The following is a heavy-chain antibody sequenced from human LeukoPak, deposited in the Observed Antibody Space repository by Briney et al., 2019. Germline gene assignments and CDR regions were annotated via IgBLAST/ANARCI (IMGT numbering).Heavy chain of an antibody. D-gene: IGHD1-26*01. J-gene: IGHJ4*02. CDR1: GFTFSNYA. CDR2: ISYDGTMT. Sequence: GRSLTLSCAASGFTFSNYAMHWVRQAPGKGLEWVSGISYDGTMTYYSDSLKGRFTNSRDNSKNTLYLQMNSLRVEDTAVYYCARERWELLRASDYWGQGTLVTVSS. CDR3: ARERWELLRASDY. V-gene: IGHV3-30*04.